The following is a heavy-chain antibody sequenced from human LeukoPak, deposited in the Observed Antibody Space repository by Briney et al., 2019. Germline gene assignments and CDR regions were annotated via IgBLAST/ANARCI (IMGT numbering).Heavy chain of an antibody. CDR1: GFTFSHAW. V-gene: IGHV3-15*01. J-gene: IGHJ4*02. D-gene: IGHD2-15*01. CDR3: ARDQDRLFPVDY. Sequence: GGSLRLSCAASGFTFSHAWMSWVRQAPGKGLELVGRIKNKPDGGTSDYAAPVKGRFTISRDDSKSTLYLQMNSLKTEDTAVYYCARDQDRLFPVDYWGQGTLVTVSS. CDR2: IKNKPDGGTS.